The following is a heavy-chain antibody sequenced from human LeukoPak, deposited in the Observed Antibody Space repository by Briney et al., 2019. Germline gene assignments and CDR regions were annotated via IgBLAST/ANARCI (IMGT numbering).Heavy chain of an antibody. D-gene: IGHD6-13*01. Sequence: GGSLRLSCAASGFTFSSYAMSWVRQAPGKGLEWFSAISGSGGSTYYADSVKGRFTISRDNSKNTLYLQMNSLRAEDTAVYYCATGGSSWHDYWGQGTLVTVSS. CDR1: GFTFSSYA. V-gene: IGHV3-23*01. CDR3: ATGGSSWHDY. CDR2: ISGSGGST. J-gene: IGHJ4*02.